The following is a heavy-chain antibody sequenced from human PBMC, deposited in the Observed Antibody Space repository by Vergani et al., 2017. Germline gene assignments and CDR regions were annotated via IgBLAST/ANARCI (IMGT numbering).Heavy chain of an antibody. D-gene: IGHD2-15*01. J-gene: IGHJ6*02. CDR2: INHSGST. V-gene: IGHV4-34*01. CDR1: GGSFSGYY. CDR3: AREGCSGGSCYRVRGLYYYGMDV. Sequence: QVQLQQWGAGLLKPSETLSLTCAVYGGSFSGYYWSWIRQPPGKGLEWIGEINHSGSTNYNPSLKSRVTISVDTSKNQFSLKLSSVTAADTAVYYCAREGCSGGSCYRVRGLYYYGMDVWGQGTTVTVSS.